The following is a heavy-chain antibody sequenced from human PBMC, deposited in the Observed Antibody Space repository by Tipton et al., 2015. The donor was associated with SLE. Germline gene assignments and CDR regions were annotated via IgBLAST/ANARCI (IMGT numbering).Heavy chain of an antibody. CDR2: VYYSGNT. Sequence: TLSLTCTVSGGSISNYYWSWIRQSPGKGLEWIGYVYYSGNTLYNPSLRSRVTMSLDTSKNQFSLKLRSLTAADSAMYFCARMDYSQFQLLYFESWGQGILVTVSS. J-gene: IGHJ4*02. CDR3: ARMDYSQFQLLYFES. V-gene: IGHV4-59*12. CDR1: GGSISNYY. D-gene: IGHD4-11*01.